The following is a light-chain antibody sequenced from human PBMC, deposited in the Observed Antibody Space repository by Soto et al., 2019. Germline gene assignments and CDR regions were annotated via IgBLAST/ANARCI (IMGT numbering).Light chain of an antibody. CDR3: QQYHAYPLT. V-gene: IGKV1-16*02. Sequence: DIQMTQSPSSVSASIGDRVTITCRAGQDISNHLAWVQQKPGEAPKSMIYAASTLQSGDPSQFSGSGSGTDFTLTICSLQPEDFATYFCQQYHAYPLTFGGGTKVEIK. J-gene: IGKJ4*01. CDR1: QDISNH. CDR2: AAS.